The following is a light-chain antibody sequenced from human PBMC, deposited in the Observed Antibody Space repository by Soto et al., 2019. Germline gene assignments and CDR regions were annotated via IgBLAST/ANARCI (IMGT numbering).Light chain of an antibody. Sequence: DIQMTQSPSTLSASVGDRVTITCRASQSISSWLAWYQQKPGKAPKLLIYKASSLESGVPSRFSGSGSGTEFTLTISSLQPDDFATYDFQQYNSYSYTFGQGTKLEIK. J-gene: IGKJ2*01. CDR2: KAS. CDR3: QQYNSYSYT. CDR1: QSISSW. V-gene: IGKV1-5*03.